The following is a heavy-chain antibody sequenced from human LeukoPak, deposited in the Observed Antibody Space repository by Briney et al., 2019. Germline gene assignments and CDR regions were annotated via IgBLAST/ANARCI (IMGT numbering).Heavy chain of an antibody. CDR1: GYSISSGYY. V-gene: IGHV4-38-2*01. J-gene: IGHJ4*02. CDR2: IYHSGST. CDR3: ARYGYSSSAGDY. D-gene: IGHD6-6*01. Sequence: PSETLSLTCAVSGYSISSGYYWGWIRQPPGKGLEWIGNIYHSGSTYYNPSLKSRVTISVDTSKNQFSLKLNSVTAADTAVYYCARYGYSSSAGDYWGRGTLVTVSS.